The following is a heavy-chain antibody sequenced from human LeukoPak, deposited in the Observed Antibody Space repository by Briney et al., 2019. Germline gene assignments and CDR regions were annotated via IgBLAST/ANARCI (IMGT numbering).Heavy chain of an antibody. Sequence: ASVKVSCKASGYTFTSYDINWVRQATGQGLEWMGWMNPNSGNTGYAQKFQGRVTITRNTSISTAYMELSSLRSEDTAVYYCARGPRYFDWLLADYFDYWGQGTLVTVSS. V-gene: IGHV1-8*03. CDR1: GYTFTSYD. CDR3: ARGPRYFDWLLADYFDY. D-gene: IGHD3-9*01. CDR2: MNPNSGNT. J-gene: IGHJ4*02.